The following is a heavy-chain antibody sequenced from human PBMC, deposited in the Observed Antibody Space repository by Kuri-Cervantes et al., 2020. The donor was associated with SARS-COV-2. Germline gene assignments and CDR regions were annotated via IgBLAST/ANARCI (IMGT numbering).Heavy chain of an antibody. D-gene: IGHD3-22*01. Sequence: ASVKVSCKASGYTFTSYYMHWVRQAPGQGLEWMGITNPSGGSTSYAQKFQGRVTMTRDTSTSTVYMELSSLRSEDTAVYYCARRLRDYYYGMDVWGQGTMVTVSS. CDR3: ARRLRDYYYGMDV. V-gene: IGHV1-46*01. CDR2: TNPSGGST. CDR1: GYTFTSYY. J-gene: IGHJ6*02.